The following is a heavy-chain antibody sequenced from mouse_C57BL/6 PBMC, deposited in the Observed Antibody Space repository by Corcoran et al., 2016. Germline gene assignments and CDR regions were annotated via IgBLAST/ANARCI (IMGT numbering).Heavy chain of an antibody. J-gene: IGHJ4*01. CDR1: GYTFTTYG. CDR3: ARFAVVTPPLGGYAMDY. Sequence: QIQLVQSGPELKKPGETVKISCKASGYTFTTYGMSWVKQAPGKGLKWMGWINTYSGVPTYADDFKGRFAFSLETSASTAYLQINNLKNADTATYFCARFAVVTPPLGGYAMDYWGQGTSVTVSS. D-gene: IGHD1-1*01. V-gene: IGHV9-3*01. CDR2: INTYSGVP.